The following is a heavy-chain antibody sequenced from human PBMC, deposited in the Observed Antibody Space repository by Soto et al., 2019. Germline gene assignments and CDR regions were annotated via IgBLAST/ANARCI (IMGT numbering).Heavy chain of an antibody. J-gene: IGHJ3*02. CDR1: GGSISSSSYY. Sequence: QLQLQESGPGLVKPSETLSLTCTVSGGSISSSSYYWGWIRQPPGKGLEWLGSIYYSGSTYHNPSLRSRVTISVDTSKKQFSVKLGSVTAADTAVYYWARHVVMGGYYDSSGDAFDIGGQGTMVTVSS. V-gene: IGHV4-39*01. D-gene: IGHD3-22*01. CDR3: ARHVVMGGYYDSSGDAFDI. CDR2: IYYSGST.